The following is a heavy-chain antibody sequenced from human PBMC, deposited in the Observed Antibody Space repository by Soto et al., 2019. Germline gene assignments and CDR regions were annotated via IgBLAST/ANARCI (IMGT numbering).Heavy chain of an antibody. CDR3: AKDLGTDDFWSAYYTYYYMDV. CDR2: ISGSGDNK. Sequence: EVQLLESGGGLVQPGGSLRLSCEAPGFTFGAFALNGVPQPPGKGLGWVSVISGSGDNKYYADSVKGRFTISRDNSKNTLYLQMNSLRAEDTAVYYCAKDLGTDDFWSAYYTYYYMDVWGKGTTVTVSS. J-gene: IGHJ6*03. V-gene: IGHV3-23*01. D-gene: IGHD3-3*01. CDR1: GFTFGAFA.